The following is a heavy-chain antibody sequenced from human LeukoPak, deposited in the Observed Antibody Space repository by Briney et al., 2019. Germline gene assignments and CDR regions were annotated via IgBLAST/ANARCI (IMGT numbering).Heavy chain of an antibody. Sequence: SVKVSCKAPGGSFSSYTINWVRQAPGQGLEWMGEIIPNYGATNYAQKFQGRVTISADSSTSTAYMELISLTSDDTAVYYCARDYTIKAPYFDYWGQGTLVTVSS. J-gene: IGHJ4*02. CDR1: GGSFSSYT. CDR2: IIPNYGAT. CDR3: ARDYTIKAPYFDY. V-gene: IGHV1-69*01. D-gene: IGHD5-24*01.